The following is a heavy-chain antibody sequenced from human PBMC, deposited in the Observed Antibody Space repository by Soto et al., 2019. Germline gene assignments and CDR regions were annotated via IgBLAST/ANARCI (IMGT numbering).Heavy chain of an antibody. CDR2: IYYSGCT. J-gene: IGHJ3*02. CDR3: ARGGYYDSSGGQRAFDI. D-gene: IGHD3-22*01. V-gene: IGHV4-30-4*01. Sequence: SETLSLTCTVSGGSISSGDYYWSWLRQPPGKGLEWIGYIYYSGCTYYNPSLKSRVTISVDTSKNQFSLKLSSVTAADTAVYYCARGGYYDSSGGQRAFDIWGQGTMVTVSS. CDR1: GGSISSGDYY.